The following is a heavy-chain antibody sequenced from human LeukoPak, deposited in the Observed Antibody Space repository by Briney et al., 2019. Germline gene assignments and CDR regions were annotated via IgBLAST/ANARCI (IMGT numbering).Heavy chain of an antibody. CDR3: VRGASHLAY. V-gene: IGHV3-23*01. CDR2: SGRSSAYA. D-gene: IGHD4/OR15-4a*01. J-gene: IGHJ4*02. CDR1: GFTFQNFD. Sequence: PGGSLTLSCAASGFTFQNFDMSWVRQAPGKGLEWGSCSGRSSAYAHYADSVKCRFTSSRDNSNSTLFLHMISLRGDDTAVYYCVRGASHLAYWGQGTLVTASS.